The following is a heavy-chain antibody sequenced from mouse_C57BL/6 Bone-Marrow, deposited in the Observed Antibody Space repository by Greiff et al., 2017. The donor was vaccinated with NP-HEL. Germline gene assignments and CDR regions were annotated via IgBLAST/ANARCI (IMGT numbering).Heavy chain of an antibody. CDR3: ASLYDGYYPDY. CDR2: ISYDGSN. V-gene: IGHV3-6*01. Sequence: ESGPGLVKPSQSLSLTCSVTGYSITSGYYWNWIRQFPGNKLEWMGYISYDGSNNYNPSLKNRISITRDTSKNQFFLKLNSVTTEDTATYYCASLYDGYYPDYWGQGTSVTVSS. J-gene: IGHJ4*01. CDR1: GYSITSGYY. D-gene: IGHD2-3*01.